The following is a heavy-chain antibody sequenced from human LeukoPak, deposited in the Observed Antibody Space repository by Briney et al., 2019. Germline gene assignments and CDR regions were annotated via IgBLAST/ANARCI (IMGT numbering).Heavy chain of an antibody. D-gene: IGHD4-17*01. CDR2: ISWNSGSI. Sequence: PGGSLRLSCAASGFTFDDYAMHWVRQAPGKGLEWVSGISWNSGSIGYADSVKGRFTISRDNSKNTLYLQMNSLRAEDTAVYYCAKDKATVNNYYFDYWGQGTLVTVSS. CDR1: GFTFDDYA. J-gene: IGHJ4*02. CDR3: AKDKATVNNYYFDY. V-gene: IGHV3-9*01.